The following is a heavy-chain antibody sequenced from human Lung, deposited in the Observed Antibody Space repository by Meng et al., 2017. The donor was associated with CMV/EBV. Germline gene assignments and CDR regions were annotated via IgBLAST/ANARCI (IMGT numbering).Heavy chain of an antibody. CDR3: ARGNYYYGLDV. CDR2: VYYSGTT. CDR1: GGSFSSYY. Sequence: SETLSLTCTISGGSFSSYYCSWIRQSPGKGLEWIGYVYYSGTTNYNPSFKSRIYISIDTSKNQFSLELSSVTAADTAVYYCARGNYYYGLDVWGQGTTVXVS. J-gene: IGHJ6*02. V-gene: IGHV4-59*01.